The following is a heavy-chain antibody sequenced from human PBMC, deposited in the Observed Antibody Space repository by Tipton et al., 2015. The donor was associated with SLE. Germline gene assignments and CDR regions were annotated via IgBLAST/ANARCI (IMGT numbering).Heavy chain of an antibody. CDR3: AGGGGPGDDYGDFYFDY. CDR2: ISAYNGNT. V-gene: IGHV1-18*01. J-gene: IGHJ4*02. CDR1: GYTFTSYG. Sequence: QSGPEVKKPGASVKVSCKASGYTFTSYGISWVRQAPGQGLEWMGWISAYNGNTNYAQKLQGRVTMTTDTSTSTAYMELRSLRSDDTAVDFCAGGGGPGDDYGDFYFDYWGQGTLVTVSS. D-gene: IGHD4-17*01.